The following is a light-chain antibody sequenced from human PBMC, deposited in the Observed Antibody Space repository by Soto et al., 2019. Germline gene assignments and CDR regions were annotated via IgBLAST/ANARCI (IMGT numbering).Light chain of an antibody. V-gene: IGKV1-5*03. J-gene: IGKJ1*01. CDR3: QQYNTYPWT. CDR2: KAS. Sequence: DIQMTQSPSTLSASVVDRVTITCRASQRISRWLAWYQQKPGKAPNLLIYKASSLESGVPSRFSGSGSGTEFTLTISSMQPDDVVTYYCQQYNTYPWTFGQGTKVDIK. CDR1: QRISRW.